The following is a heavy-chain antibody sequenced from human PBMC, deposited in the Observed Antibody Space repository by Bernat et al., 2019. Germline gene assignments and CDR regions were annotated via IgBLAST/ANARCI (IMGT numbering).Heavy chain of an antibody. J-gene: IGHJ6*03. V-gene: IGHV4-39*01. CDR2: IYYSGCT. CDR1: GGFISSSSYY. D-gene: IGHD6-6*01. Sequence: QLQLQESGPGLVKPSETLSLTCTVSGGFISSSSYYWGWIRQPPGKGPEWIGSIYYSGCTYYNPSLKRRVTISVDTSKNQFTLKLSSVTDAATAVYYCASIPVYSSSPYSYYYYIDVWGKGTTVTVSS. CDR3: ASIPVYSSSPYSYYYYIDV.